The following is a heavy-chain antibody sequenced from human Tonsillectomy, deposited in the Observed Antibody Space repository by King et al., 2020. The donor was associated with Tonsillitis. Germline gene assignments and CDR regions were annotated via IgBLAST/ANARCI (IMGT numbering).Heavy chain of an antibody. J-gene: IGHJ6*02. CDR2: ISSSSSYI. CDR1: GFTFSTYS. D-gene: IGHD6-13*01. Sequence: VQLVESGGGLVKPGGSLRLSCAASGFTFSTYSMNWVRQAPGKGLEWVSSISSSSSYIYYADSVKGRFTISRDNAKNSLYLQMNSLRAEDTAVYYCARYDPGLRIAAAGTDVWGQGTTVTVSS. V-gene: IGHV3-21*01. CDR3: ARYDPGLRIAAAGTDV.